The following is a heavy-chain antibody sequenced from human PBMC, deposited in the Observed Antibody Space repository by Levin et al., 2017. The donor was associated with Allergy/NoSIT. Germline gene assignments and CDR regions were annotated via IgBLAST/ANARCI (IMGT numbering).Heavy chain of an antibody. CDR1: GFIFSNYG. J-gene: IGHJ4*02. D-gene: IGHD3-16*01. V-gene: IGHV3-64D*06. CDR2: ITNNGGST. CDR3: VRDWGFDY. Sequence: GESLKISCSASGFIFSNYGMRWVRQSPGKGLETVSTITNNGGSTYYADSVKGRFTISRDNSKNTLYLQMSSLRPEDTAVYYCVRDWGFDYWGQGTLVTVS.